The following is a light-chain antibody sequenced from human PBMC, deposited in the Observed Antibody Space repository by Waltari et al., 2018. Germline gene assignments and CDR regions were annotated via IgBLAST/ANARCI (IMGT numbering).Light chain of an antibody. V-gene: IGLV2-23*02. CDR2: GVN. CDR1: SGDVGYYNL. Sequence: QSTLTQPASVSGSLGQSLTISCIGTSGDVGYYNLVSWYQQHPGKAPKFMIYGVNKRPSGVSNRFSGSKSGNTASLTISGLQGEDEAIYFCSSYAAYNTVIFGGGTKVTVL. CDR3: SSYAAYNTVI. J-gene: IGLJ2*01.